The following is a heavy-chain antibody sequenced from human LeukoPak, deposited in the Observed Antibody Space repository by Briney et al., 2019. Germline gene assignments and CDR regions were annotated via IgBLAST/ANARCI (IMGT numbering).Heavy chain of an antibody. CDR3: ARDGYGGNSYFDY. V-gene: IGHV3-53*01. J-gene: IGHJ4*02. Sequence: GGPLRLSCAASGFTVSSNYMSWVRQAPGRGLEWVSVTYSGGSTYYADSVKGRFTISRDNSKNTLYLQMNSLRAEDTAVYYCARDGYGGNSYFDYWGQGTLVTVSS. CDR2: TYSGGST. D-gene: IGHD4-23*01. CDR1: GFTVSSNY.